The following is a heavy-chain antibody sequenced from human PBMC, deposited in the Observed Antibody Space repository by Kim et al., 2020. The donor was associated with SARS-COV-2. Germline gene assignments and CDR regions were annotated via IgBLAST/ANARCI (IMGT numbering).Heavy chain of an antibody. Sequence: GGSLRLSCAASGFSLNQAWMSWVRQAPGKVLEWVGRIKSETDGGRTDSAAPVKGRLTISRDDSKKTLYLQMDSLKTDDTAVYYCTTLDSGYDSVAYYYYYCGLDVWGQGTTVTVSS. D-gene: IGHD5-12*01. CDR1: GFSLNQAW. CDR2: IKSETDGGRT. J-gene: IGHJ6*02. V-gene: IGHV3-15*01. CDR3: TTLDSGYDSVAYYYYYCGLDV.